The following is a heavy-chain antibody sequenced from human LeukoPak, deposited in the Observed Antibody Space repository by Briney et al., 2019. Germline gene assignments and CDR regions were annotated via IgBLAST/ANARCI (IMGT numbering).Heavy chain of an antibody. CDR2: FYLEEVET. CDR3: ATTEATAAIERGEGTFEI. CDR1: VDTVSEFS. D-gene: IGHD6-13*01. J-gene: IGHJ3*02. Sequence: GASLSVSPMVPVDTVSEFSIHSRRQVPGKGLEWIVRFYLEEVETVYTQKFQGRVTMTEDTSTDTVHMDLSSLRSDDTAFYYCATTEATAAIERGEGTFEIWGQGTMVIVSS. V-gene: IGHV1-24*01.